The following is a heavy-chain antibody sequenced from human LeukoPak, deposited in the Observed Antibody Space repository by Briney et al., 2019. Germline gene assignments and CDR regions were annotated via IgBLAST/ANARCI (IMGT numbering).Heavy chain of an antibody. D-gene: IGHD3-16*01. CDR2: IDHSGST. CDR1: GGSFSGYY. Sequence: PSETLSLTCAVYGGSFSGYYGSWIRQPPGKGLEWIGEIDHSGSTNYNPSLKSRVTISVDTSKNQFSLKLSSVTAADTAVYYCARRDGGYWGQRTLVTVSS. V-gene: IGHV4-34*01. CDR3: ARRDGGY. J-gene: IGHJ4*02.